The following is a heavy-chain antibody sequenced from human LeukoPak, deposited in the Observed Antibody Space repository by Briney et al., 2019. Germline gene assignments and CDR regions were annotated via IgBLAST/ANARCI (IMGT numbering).Heavy chain of an antibody. CDR1: GGSFSGYY. V-gene: IGHV4-34*01. CDR3: ARGIDAVDTAMVTRRYYYYYYMDV. Sequence: PSETLSLTCAVYGGSFSGYYWSRIRQPPGKGLEWIGEINHSGSTNYNPSLKSRVTISVDTSKNQFSLKLSSVTAADTAVYYCARGIDAVDTAMVTRRYYYYYYMDVWGKGTAVTVSS. CDR2: INHSGST. D-gene: IGHD5-18*01. J-gene: IGHJ6*03.